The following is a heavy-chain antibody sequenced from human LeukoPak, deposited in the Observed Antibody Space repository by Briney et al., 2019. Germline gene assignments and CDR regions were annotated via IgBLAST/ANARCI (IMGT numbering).Heavy chain of an antibody. J-gene: IGHJ3*02. CDR1: KFTFSSYW. D-gene: IGHD2-15*01. V-gene: IGHV3-74*01. CDR3: ARAQGWLDAFDI. Sequence: GGSLRLSCAASKFTFSSYWMHWVRQAPGKGLVWVSRINPDGSTTNYADSVKGRFTISRDNAKNTLYPQMNSLRAEDTAVYYCARAQGWLDAFDIWGQGTMVTVSS. CDR2: INPDGSTT.